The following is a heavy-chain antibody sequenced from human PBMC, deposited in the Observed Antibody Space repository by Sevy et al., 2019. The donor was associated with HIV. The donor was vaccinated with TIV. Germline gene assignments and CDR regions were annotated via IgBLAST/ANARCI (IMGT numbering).Heavy chain of an antibody. CDR1: GGTFSSYA. D-gene: IGHD2-15*01. V-gene: IGHV1-69*13. CDR3: ARERMANKQDLGSCSGGSCYSSYYYYGMDV. Sequence: ASVKVSCKASGGTFSSYAISWVRQAPGQGLEWMEGIIPIFSTANYSQKFQGRVTITADESTSTADLELSSLRSEDTDVYYSARERMANKQDLGSCSGGSCYSSYYYYGMDVWGQGTTVTVSS. J-gene: IGHJ6*02. CDR2: IIPIFSTA.